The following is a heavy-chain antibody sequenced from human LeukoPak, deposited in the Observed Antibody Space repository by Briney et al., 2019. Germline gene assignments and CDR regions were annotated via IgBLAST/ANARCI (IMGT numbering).Heavy chain of an antibody. CDR3: ARFDSSSSLDY. D-gene: IGHD6-6*01. CDR1: GRSVSSGSYY. CDR2: NYYSGST. Sequence: WDSLSLTRTVSGRSVSSGSYYCSWLRQPPGKGLEWSVLNYYSGSTNYNPSLKSRVTISVDTSKNQFSLQLSSVTAADTAVYYCARFDSSSSLDYWGQGTLVTVSS. J-gene: IGHJ4*02. V-gene: IGHV4-61*01.